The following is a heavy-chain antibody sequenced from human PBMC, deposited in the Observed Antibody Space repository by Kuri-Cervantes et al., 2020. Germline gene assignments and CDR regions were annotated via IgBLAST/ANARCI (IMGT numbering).Heavy chain of an antibody. CDR3: ARGAAAGALDL. D-gene: IGHD6-13*01. V-gene: IGHV4-59*01. Sequence: SETLSLTCTVSGGSISSYYWSWIRQPPGKGLEWIGYIFYIGSTNCNPSLKSRVTISVDTSKNQFSLKLSSVTAADTAVFYCARGAAAGALDLWGRGTLVTVSS. CDR2: IFYIGST. CDR1: GGSISSYY. J-gene: IGHJ2*01.